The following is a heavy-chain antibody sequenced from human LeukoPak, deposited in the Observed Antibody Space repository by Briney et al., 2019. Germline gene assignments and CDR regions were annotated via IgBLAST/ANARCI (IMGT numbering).Heavy chain of an antibody. J-gene: IGHJ4*02. CDR1: GYSISTGYY. CDR3: ATGYSSSWYNRGTFDY. D-gene: IGHD6-13*01. V-gene: IGHV4-38-2*02. Sequence: SETLSLTCTVSGYSISTGYYWDWIRQPPGKGLEWIGTFYHGGSTYYNPSLKSRVTISVDTSKNQFSLNLTSVTAADTAVYYCATGYSSSWYNRGTFDYWGQGTLVTVSS. CDR2: FYHGGST.